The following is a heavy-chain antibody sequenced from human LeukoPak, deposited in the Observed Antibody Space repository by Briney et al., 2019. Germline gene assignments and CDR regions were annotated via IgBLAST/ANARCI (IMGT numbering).Heavy chain of an antibody. Sequence: GGSLRLSCAASGFTFSSYGMHWVRQAPGKGLEWVAPIWYDGSNKYYVDSVKGRLTISRDNSKNTLYLQMNSLRVEDTAVYYCAREGPRGNSQFDYWGQGTLVTVSS. J-gene: IGHJ4*02. CDR2: IWYDGSNK. CDR1: GFTFSSYG. CDR3: AREGPRGNSQFDY. V-gene: IGHV3-33*01. D-gene: IGHD2/OR15-2a*01.